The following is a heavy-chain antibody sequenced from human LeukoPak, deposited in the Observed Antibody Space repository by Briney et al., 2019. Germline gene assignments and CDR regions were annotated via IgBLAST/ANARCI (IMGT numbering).Heavy chain of an antibody. J-gene: IGHJ6*03. CDR3: ARGQRRGYQAWGRNYYYMDV. CDR2: IYYSGST. Sequence: SETLSLTCTVSGGPISSYYWSWIRQPPGKGLEWIGYIYYSGSTNYNPSLKSRVTISVDTSKNQFSLKLSSVTAADTAVYYCARGQRRGYQAWGRNYYYMDVWGKGTTVTVSS. V-gene: IGHV4-59*01. D-gene: IGHD3-22*01. CDR1: GGPISSYY.